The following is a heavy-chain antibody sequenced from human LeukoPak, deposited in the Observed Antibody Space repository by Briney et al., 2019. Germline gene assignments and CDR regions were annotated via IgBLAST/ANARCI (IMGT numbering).Heavy chain of an antibody. D-gene: IGHD3-16*01. Sequence: SETLSLTCAVYGGTFSTYYWTWIRQPPGKGLEWIGEINHIGTPNYNPSLKSRVTISVDTSKNQFSLKLNSVTAADTAVYYCARLDYDYIWGAYYPEIFDIWGQGTLVTVSS. CDR1: GGTFSTYY. CDR2: INHIGTP. V-gene: IGHV4-34*01. J-gene: IGHJ3*02. CDR3: ARLDYDYIWGAYYPEIFDI.